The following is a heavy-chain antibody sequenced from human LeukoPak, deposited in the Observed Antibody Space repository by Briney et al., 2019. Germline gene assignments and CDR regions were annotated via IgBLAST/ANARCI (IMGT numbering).Heavy chain of an antibody. CDR2: ISSSGGDT. J-gene: IGHJ4*02. CDR1: GFTFSSYA. Sequence: GGSLRLSCAASGFTFSSYAMSWVRQAPGKGLEWVSDISSSGGDTYYADSVKGRFTISRDNSKNTLFLQMDSLRAEDTAIYYCAKRLVSSSWYDYWGQGTLVTVSS. CDR3: AKRLVSSSWYDY. D-gene: IGHD6-13*01. V-gene: IGHV3-23*01.